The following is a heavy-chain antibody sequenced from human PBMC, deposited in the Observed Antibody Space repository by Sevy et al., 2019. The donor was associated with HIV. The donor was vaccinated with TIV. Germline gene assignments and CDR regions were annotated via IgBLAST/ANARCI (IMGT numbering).Heavy chain of an antibody. CDR1: GYTFTSYG. Sequence: ASVTVSCKASGYTFTSYGISWVRQAPGQGLEWMGWISAYNGNTNYAQKLQGRVTMTTDTSTSTAYMERRSLRSDDTAGYYCASVIEERAFDIWGQGTMGTVSS. D-gene: IGHD3-22*01. CDR2: ISAYNGNT. CDR3: ASVIEERAFDI. V-gene: IGHV1-18*01. J-gene: IGHJ3*02.